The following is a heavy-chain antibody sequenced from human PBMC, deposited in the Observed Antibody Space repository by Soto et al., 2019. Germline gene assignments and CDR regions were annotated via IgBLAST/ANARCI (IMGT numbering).Heavy chain of an antibody. J-gene: IGHJ4*02. CDR3: AKDGLHSSGWYYFDY. CDR1: GFTFSSYA. D-gene: IGHD6-19*01. Sequence: GGSMRLSCAASGFTFSSYAMSWVRPAPGKGLEWVSAISGSGGSTYYADSVKGRFTISRDNSKNTLYLQMNSLRAEDTAVYYCAKDGLHSSGWYYFDYWGQGTLVTVSS. CDR2: ISGSGGST. V-gene: IGHV3-23*01.